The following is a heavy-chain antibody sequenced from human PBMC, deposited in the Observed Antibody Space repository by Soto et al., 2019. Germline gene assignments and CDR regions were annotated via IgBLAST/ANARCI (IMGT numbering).Heavy chain of an antibody. CDR3: ASHSGSSPEGRYYYGMDV. CDR1: GGTFSSYA. D-gene: IGHD1-26*01. Sequence: QVQLVQSGAEVKKPGSSVKVSCKASGGTFSSYAISWVRQAPGQGLEWMGGIIPIFGTADNAQKFQGRVTITADESTSTAYMELSSLRSADTAVYYCASHSGSSPEGRYYYGMDVWCQGTTVTVSS. CDR2: IIPIFGTA. J-gene: IGHJ6*02. V-gene: IGHV1-69*12.